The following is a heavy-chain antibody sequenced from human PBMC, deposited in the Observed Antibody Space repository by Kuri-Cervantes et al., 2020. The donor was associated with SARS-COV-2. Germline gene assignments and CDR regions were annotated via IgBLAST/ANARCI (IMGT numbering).Heavy chain of an antibody. J-gene: IGHJ4*03. CDR1: GFTFSSFA. CDR2: ITDEGADT. V-gene: IGHV3-23*01. Sequence: GESLKISCAGSGFTFSSFAMAWVRQAPGKGLEWISDITDEGADTYFADSVKGRFTISRDHSKYSLTLQMSSLRAEDTAIYYCVKCSAASHPCYLDYWGQGTLVTVSS. D-gene: IGHD3-10*02. CDR3: VKCSAASHPCYLDY.